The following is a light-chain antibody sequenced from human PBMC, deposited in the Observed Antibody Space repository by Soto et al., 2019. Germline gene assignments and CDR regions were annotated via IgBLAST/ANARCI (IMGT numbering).Light chain of an antibody. CDR3: QQFNIWPHMLS. J-gene: IGKJ4*01. Sequence: IVVMQSPATLSVSPGERVTLSCRASQGVGSNLAWYQQRPGQAPRLLIYDASTRATGIPDRFSGSGSGTDFTLTISSLQSEDFAVYYCQQFNIWPHMLSFGGGTKLE. CDR2: DAS. V-gene: IGKV3-15*01. CDR1: QGVGSN.